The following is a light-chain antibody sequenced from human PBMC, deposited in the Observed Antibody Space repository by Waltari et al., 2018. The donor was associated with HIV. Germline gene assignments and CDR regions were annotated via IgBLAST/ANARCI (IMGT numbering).Light chain of an antibody. CDR2: DST. V-gene: IGLV2-14*03. Sequence: QSALTQPASVSGAPGQSITVPCTGPINDFGNYRSVFWYQQHPGKTPHIIIFDSTARPPGVSHPFSASPSGTAASLTITGRQAEDDSDYYCGSFLGRNALVFGSGTNVAVL. CDR3: GSFLGRNALV. CDR1: INDFGNYRS. J-gene: IGLJ1*01.